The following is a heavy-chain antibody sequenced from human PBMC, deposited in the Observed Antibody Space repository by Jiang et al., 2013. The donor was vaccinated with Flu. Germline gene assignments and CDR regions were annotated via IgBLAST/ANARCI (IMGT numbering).Heavy chain of an antibody. CDR3: AHIGGAAMVTGHAFDI. V-gene: IGHV2-5*02. D-gene: IGHD5-18*01. Sequence: GKALEWLALIYWDDDKRYSPSLKSRLTITKDTSKNQVVLTMTNMDPVDTATYYCAHIGGAAMVTGHAFDIWGQGTMVTVSS. CDR2: IYWDDDK. J-gene: IGHJ3*02.